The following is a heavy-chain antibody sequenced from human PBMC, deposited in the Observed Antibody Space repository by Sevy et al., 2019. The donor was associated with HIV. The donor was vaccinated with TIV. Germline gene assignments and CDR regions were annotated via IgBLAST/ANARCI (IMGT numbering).Heavy chain of an antibody. D-gene: IGHD6-19*01. J-gene: IGHJ4*02. CDR2: ISGSGGST. CDR3: AKEEYSSGWKAYFDY. Sequence: GESLKISRAASGFTFSSYAMSWVRQAPGKGLEWVSAISGSGGSTYYADSVKGRFTISRDNSKNTLYLQMNSLRAEDTAVYYCAKEEYSSGWKAYFDYWGQGTLVTVSS. CDR1: GFTFSSYA. V-gene: IGHV3-23*01.